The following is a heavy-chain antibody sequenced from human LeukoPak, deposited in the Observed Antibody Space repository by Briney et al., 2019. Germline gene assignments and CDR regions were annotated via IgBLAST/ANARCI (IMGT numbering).Heavy chain of an antibody. V-gene: IGHV4-34*01. CDR1: GGSFSGYY. CDR3: ARGGRYDYVWGSYRYATIFDY. Sequence: PSETLSLTCAVYGGSFSGYYWSWIRQPPGKGLEWIGEINHSGSTNYNPSLKSRVTISVDTSKNQFSLKLSSVTAADTAVYYCARGGRYDYVWGSYRYATIFDYWGQGTLVTVSS. CDR2: INHSGST. D-gene: IGHD3-16*02. J-gene: IGHJ4*02.